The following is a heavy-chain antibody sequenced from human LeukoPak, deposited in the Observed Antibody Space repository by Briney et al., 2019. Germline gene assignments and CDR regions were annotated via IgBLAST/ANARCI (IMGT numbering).Heavy chain of an antibody. Sequence: GGSLRLSCAASGFTFSSYSMNWVRQAPGKGLEWVSYISSSSSTIYYVDSVKGRFTISRDNAKNSLYLQMNSLRAEDTAVYYCARDIVVVPKAYGMDVWGQGTTVTVSS. CDR3: ARDIVVVPKAYGMDV. CDR2: ISSSSSTI. J-gene: IGHJ6*02. CDR1: GFTFSSYS. V-gene: IGHV3-48*01. D-gene: IGHD2-2*01.